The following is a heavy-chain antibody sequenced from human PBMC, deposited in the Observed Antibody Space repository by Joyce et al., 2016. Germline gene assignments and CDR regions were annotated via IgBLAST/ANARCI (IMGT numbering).Heavy chain of an antibody. J-gene: IGHJ4*02. CDR3: ARVGRTGYTCDY. CDR2: RRASSGTI. D-gene: IGHD5-24*01. V-gene: IGHV3-48*02. Sequence: EVQLVESGGGLVQPGGSLRLSCAASGFRFNTYSINWVRQAPGKGRGWLSYRRASSGTIYYADSVKGRFTISRDNAKNSVYLQMNSLRDEDTAVYYCARVGRTGYTCDYWGQGTLVTVSS. CDR1: GFRFNTYS.